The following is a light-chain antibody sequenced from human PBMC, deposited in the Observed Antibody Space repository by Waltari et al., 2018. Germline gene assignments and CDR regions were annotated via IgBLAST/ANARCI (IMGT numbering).Light chain of an antibody. Sequence: QSVLTQPPSTSGTPGQRVTLPCSGRSSNIGSTAVHWYQPLPGTAPKLLTFGNNQRPSGVPDRFSGSKSGTAASLAISGLQSEDEADYYCAAWDDSLNGSVFGTGTKVTVL. CDR3: AAWDDSLNGSV. J-gene: IGLJ1*01. CDR2: GNN. V-gene: IGLV1-44*01. CDR1: SSNIGSTA.